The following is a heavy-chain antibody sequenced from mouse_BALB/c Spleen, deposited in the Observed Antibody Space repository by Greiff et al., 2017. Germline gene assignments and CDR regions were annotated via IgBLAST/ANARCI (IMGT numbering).Heavy chain of an antibody. D-gene: IGHD2-4*01. CDR3: ARTDYEGENSDY. CDR2: IDTSDSYT. CDR1: GYTFTDYW. V-gene: IGHV1-69*01. J-gene: IGHJ2*01. Sequence: QVQLQQPGAELVMPGASVKMSCKASGYTFTDYWMHWVKQRPGQGLEWIGAIDTSDSYTSYNQKFKGKATLTVDESSSTAYMQLSSLTSEDSAVYYCARTDYEGENSDYWGQGTTLTVAS.